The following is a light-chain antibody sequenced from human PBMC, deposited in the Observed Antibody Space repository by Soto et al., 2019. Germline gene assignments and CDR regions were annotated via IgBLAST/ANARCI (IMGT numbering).Light chain of an antibody. V-gene: IGKV1-27*01. J-gene: IGKJ3*01. CDR1: QSISNY. Sequence: DIQMTQSPSSLSASVGDRFTITCLSSQSISNYLAWYQQKPGRLPKLLLFGASTLQSGVPARFSGSGSGTLFTLTINGLLPEDVATYYCQKYDRALFTFGPGTKVDIK. CDR3: QKYDRALFT. CDR2: GAS.